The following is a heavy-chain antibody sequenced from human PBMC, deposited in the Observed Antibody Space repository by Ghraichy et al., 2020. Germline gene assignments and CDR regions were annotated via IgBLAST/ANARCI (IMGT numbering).Heavy chain of an antibody. CDR2: ISRRGRDT. J-gene: IGHJ5*02. CDR1: GFRFRDHY. Sequence: GGSLRLSCAASGFRFRDHYMSWIRQAPGNGLEWVSLISRRGRDTNYADSVRGRFTISRDDAKSSLYLQLNTLRAEDTAVYYCVREGQELGKSGFDLWGQGTLVTVSS. V-gene: IGHV3-11*06. CDR3: VREGQELGKSGFDL. D-gene: IGHD1-7*01.